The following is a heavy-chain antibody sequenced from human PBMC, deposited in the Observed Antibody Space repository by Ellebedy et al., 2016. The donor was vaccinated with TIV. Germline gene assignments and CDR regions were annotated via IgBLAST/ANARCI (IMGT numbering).Heavy chain of an antibody. CDR2: IIPIFGTA. CDR1: GGTFSSYA. V-gene: IGHV1-69*13. CDR3: GRPALMEGSSWDDGGDAFDI. D-gene: IGHD6-13*01. J-gene: IGHJ3*02. Sequence: ASVKVSCKASGGTFSSYAISWVRQAPGQGLEWMGGIIPIFGTANYAQKFQGRVTITADESTSTAYMELSSLRSEDTAVYYCGRPALMEGSSWDDGGDAFDIWGQGTMVTVSS.